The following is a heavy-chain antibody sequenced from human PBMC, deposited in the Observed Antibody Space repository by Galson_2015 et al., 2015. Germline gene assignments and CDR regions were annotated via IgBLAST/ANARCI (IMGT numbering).Heavy chain of an antibody. Sequence: CAISGDSVSSNSAAWNWIRQSPSRGLEWLGRTYYRSKWYNDYAVSVKSRITINPDTSKNQFSLQLNSVTPEDTAVYYCAREKKDYDFWSGYYSPSLSSRGYYYYYMDVWGKGTTVTVSS. J-gene: IGHJ6*03. D-gene: IGHD3-3*01. V-gene: IGHV6-1*01. CDR2: TYYRSKWYN. CDR1: GDSVSSNSAA. CDR3: AREKKDYDFWSGYYSPSLSSRGYYYYYMDV.